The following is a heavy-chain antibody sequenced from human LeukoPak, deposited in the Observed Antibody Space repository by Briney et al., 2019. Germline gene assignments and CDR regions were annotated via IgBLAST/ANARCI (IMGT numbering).Heavy chain of an antibody. D-gene: IGHD3-22*01. CDR1: GYSISSGYY. J-gene: IGHJ5*02. CDR3: ARVVYYYDSSGYYSSAGGDWFDP. Sequence: PSETLSLTCTVSGYSISSGYYWGWIRQPPGKGLEWIGSIYHSGSTYYNPSLKSRVTISVDTSKNHFSLKLSSVTAADAAVYYCARVVYYYDSSGYYSSAGGDWFDPWGQGTLVTVSS. V-gene: IGHV4-38-2*02. CDR2: IYHSGST.